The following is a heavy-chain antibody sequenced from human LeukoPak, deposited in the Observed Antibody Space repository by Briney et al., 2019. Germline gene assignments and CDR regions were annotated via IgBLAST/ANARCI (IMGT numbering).Heavy chain of an antibody. CDR3: AKANTGGGSNNLGYFHH. D-gene: IGHD3-16*01. V-gene: IGHV3-30*02. Sequence: PGGSLRLSCAASGLTFSTYGMHWVRQAPGKGLGWVAFMRNDGSNKYYADSVRGRFTISRDNSKNTLYLQMNSLKAEDTAVYYCAKANTGGGSNNLGYFHHWGQGTLVTVSS. CDR1: GLTFSTYG. CDR2: MRNDGSNK. J-gene: IGHJ1*01.